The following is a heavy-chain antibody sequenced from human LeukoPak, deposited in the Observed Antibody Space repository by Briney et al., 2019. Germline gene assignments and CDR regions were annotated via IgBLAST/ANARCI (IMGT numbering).Heavy chain of an antibody. CDR1: GFTFSSYA. V-gene: IGHV3-23*01. Sequence: PGGSLRLSCAASGFTFSSYAMSWVRQAPGKGLEWVSAISGSGGSTYYADSVKGRFTISRDNSKNTLYLQMNSLRAEDTAVYYCARGFYPDYYVSSGSSPPEHWGQGTLVTVSS. J-gene: IGHJ1*01. CDR3: ARGFYPDYYVSSGSSPPEH. CDR2: ISGSGGST. D-gene: IGHD3-22*01.